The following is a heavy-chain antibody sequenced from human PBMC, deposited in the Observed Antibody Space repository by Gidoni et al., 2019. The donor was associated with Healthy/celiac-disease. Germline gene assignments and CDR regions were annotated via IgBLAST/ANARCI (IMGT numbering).Heavy chain of an antibody. Sequence: QVQLQQWGAGLLKPSETLSLTCAAYGGSFSGYYWSWIRQPPGKGLEWIGEINHSGSTNYNPSLKSRVTISVDTSKNQFSLKLSSVTAADTAVYYCARADSSGYYPSYWGQGTLVTVSS. CDR2: INHSGST. J-gene: IGHJ4*02. CDR1: GGSFSGYY. V-gene: IGHV4-34*01. D-gene: IGHD3-22*01. CDR3: ARADSSGYYPSY.